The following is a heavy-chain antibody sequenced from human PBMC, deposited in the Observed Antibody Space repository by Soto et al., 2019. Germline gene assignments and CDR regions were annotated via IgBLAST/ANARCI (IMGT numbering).Heavy chain of an antibody. CDR1: GFTFSSYG. CDR2: ISYDGSNK. Sequence: QVQLVESGGGVVQPGRSLRLSCAASGFTFSSYGMHWVRQAPGKGLEWVAVISYDGSNKYYADSVKGRFTISRDNSKNTLYLQMNSLRAEDTAVYYCAKDPISRRQLVRGYFDYWGQGTLVTVSS. CDR3: AKDPISRRQLVRGYFDY. J-gene: IGHJ4*02. D-gene: IGHD6-13*01. V-gene: IGHV3-30*18.